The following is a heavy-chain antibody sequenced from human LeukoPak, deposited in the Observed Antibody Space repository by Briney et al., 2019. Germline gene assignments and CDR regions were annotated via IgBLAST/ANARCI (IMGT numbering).Heavy chain of an antibody. V-gene: IGHV3-15*01. Sequence: GGSLRLSCTTSGFTFTNAWMSWVRQAPGKGLEWVGRISAKADDGTTDYAAPVKGRFTISKDDSKNTLYLQMNSLKTEHPAVYYCIKSSGDWHWGQGTLVTVSS. J-gene: IGHJ4*02. CDR3: IKSSGDWH. CDR2: ISAKADDGTT. CDR1: GFTFTNAW. D-gene: IGHD2-21*02.